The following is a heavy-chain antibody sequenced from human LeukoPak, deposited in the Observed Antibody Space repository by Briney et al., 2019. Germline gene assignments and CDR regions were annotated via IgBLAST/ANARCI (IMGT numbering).Heavy chain of an antibody. CDR3: ARSRDDYGDYSDAFDI. J-gene: IGHJ3*02. Sequence: PGGSLRLSCAASGFTFSDYSMNWVRQAPGKGLEWVSGINWNGGSTGYADSVKGRFTISRDNAKNSLYLQMNSLRAEDTALYYCARSRDDYGDYSDAFDIWGQGTMVTVSS. CDR2: INWNGGST. V-gene: IGHV3-20*04. CDR1: GFTFSDYS. D-gene: IGHD4-17*01.